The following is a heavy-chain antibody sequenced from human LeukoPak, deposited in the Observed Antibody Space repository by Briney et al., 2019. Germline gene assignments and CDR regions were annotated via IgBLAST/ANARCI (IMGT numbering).Heavy chain of an antibody. D-gene: IGHD2-15*01. CDR1: DYSISSGYY. J-gene: IGHJ5*02. Sequence: SETLSLTCTVSDYSISSGYYWGWLRQPPGKGLEWIGIIYHMGSTCYDPSLKSRVTISVDTSKNQFSLKLSSVTAADTAVYYCARDSCSDPWGQGSLVTVSS. CDR3: ARDSCSDP. V-gene: IGHV4-38-2*02. CDR2: IYHMGST.